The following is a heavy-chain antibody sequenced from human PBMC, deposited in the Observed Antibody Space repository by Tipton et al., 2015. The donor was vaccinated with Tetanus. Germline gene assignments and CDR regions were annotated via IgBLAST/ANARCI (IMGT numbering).Heavy chain of an antibody. CDR1: GFTVSSSY. V-gene: IGHV3-53*01. Sequence: SLRLSCGGSGFTVSSSYMHWVRQAPGKGLERVAVIYTGGSTYYADSVRGRFTISRDNSRDTLYLQMNSLRADDTAVYYCASSPRFRAGRFESWGQGTQVTVSS. CDR2: IYTGGST. CDR3: ASSPRFRAGRFES. D-gene: IGHD5-24*01. J-gene: IGHJ4*02.